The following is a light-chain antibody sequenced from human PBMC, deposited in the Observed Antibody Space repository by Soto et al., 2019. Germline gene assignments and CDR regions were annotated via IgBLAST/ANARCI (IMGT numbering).Light chain of an antibody. CDR1: QSVGGS. V-gene: IGKV3-20*01. Sequence: ETVLTQSPGTLSLPPGERSTLSCRASQSVGGSLAWYQQRPGQAPRLLVYHTSNRATGIPDRFSASGSGTDFTLTISRLEPEDFAVYYCQKYESSPRTCGQGNKGDIK. CDR2: HTS. J-gene: IGKJ1*01. CDR3: QKYESSPRT.